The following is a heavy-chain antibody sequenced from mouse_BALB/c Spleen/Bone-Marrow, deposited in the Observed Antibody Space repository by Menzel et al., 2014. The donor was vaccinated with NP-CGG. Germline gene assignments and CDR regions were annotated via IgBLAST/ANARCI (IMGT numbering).Heavy chain of an antibody. CDR2: ISSGSTAI. V-gene: IGHV5-17*02. D-gene: IGHD4-1*01. J-gene: IGHJ1*01. CDR3: ARGGYWDDFDV. CDR1: GFTFSSFG. Sequence: EVKLVESGGGLVQPGGSRKLSCAASGFTFSSFGMHWVRQAPEKGLEWVAYISSGSTAICYADTVKGRFTISRDNPKNTLFLQMTSLRSEDTAMYYCARGGYWDDFDVWGAGTTVTVSS.